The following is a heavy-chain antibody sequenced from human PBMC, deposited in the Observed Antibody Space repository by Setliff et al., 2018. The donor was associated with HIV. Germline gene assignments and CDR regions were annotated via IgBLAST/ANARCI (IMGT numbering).Heavy chain of an antibody. J-gene: IGHJ3*02. CDR1: GYTFTSYA. V-gene: IGHV1-3*01. Sequence: ASVKVSCKASGYTFTSYAMHWVRQAPGQRLEWMGWINAGNGNTKYSQKFQGRVTITRDTSASTAYMELSSLRSEDTAVYYCARDRVTGTRVPDAFDIWGQGTMVTVSS. D-gene: IGHD1-20*01. CDR3: ARDRVTGTRVPDAFDI. CDR2: INAGNGNT.